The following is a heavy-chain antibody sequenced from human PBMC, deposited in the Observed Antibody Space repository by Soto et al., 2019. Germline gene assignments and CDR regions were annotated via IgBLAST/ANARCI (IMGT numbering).Heavy chain of an antibody. CDR3: VKVGWLDF. CDR1: GFTFNTFE. J-gene: IGHJ5*01. CDR2: ISDDSSRT. V-gene: IGHV3-23*01. Sequence: EVQLLESGGGLVQPGGSLRLSCAASGFTFNTFEMSWVRQAPGRGLEWVSFISDDSSRTYYADAVKGRFTISRDNSKYTLYLQMNSLTAEDTAVYACVKVGWLDFWGQGTLFTVSS. D-gene: IGHD3-16*01.